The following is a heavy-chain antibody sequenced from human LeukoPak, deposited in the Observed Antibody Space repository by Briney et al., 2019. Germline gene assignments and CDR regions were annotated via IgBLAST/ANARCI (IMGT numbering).Heavy chain of an antibody. Sequence: ASVKVSCKASGYTFTGYYMHWVRQAPGQGLEWMGWINPNSGDTNYAHKFQGRVTVTRDTSISTAYMELKRLISDDTAVYYCASSSHHHENFEEDVWGQGTTVTVSS. CDR1: GYTFTGYY. D-gene: IGHD3-9*01. CDR2: INPNSGDT. V-gene: IGHV1-2*02. CDR3: ASSSHHHENFEEDV. J-gene: IGHJ6*02.